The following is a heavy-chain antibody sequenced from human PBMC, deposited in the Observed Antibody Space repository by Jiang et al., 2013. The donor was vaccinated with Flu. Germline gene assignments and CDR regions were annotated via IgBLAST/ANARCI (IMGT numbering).Heavy chain of an antibody. V-gene: IGHV4-59*11. Sequence: GLVKPSETLSLACTVSGGSINTHYWSWIRQPPGKGLEWIAYIRYDGNSNYNPSLRSRVTISIDTSKNQFSLKLSSVTAADTAVYYCARVIRVITANAFDIWGQGTMVTVSS. CDR1: GGSINTHY. J-gene: IGHJ3*02. CDR3: ARVIRVITANAFDI. D-gene: IGHD3-10*01. CDR2: IRYDGNS.